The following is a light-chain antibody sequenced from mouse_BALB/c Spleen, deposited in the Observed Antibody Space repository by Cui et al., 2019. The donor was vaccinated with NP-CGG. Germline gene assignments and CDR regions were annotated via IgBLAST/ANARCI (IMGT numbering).Light chain of an antibody. V-gene: IGLV1*01. J-gene: IGLJ1*01. CDR1: TGAVTTSNY. CDR2: GTN. CDR3: ALWYSNHWV. Sequence: AVMPQESALTTSPGETVTLTCRSNTGAVTTSNYANWVQEKPDHLFTGLIGGTNNRAPGVPARFSGSLIGDKAALTITGAQTEDEAIYFCALWYSNHWVFGGGTKLTVL.